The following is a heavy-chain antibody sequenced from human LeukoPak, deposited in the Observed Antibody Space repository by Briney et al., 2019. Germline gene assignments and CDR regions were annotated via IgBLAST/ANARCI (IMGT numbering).Heavy chain of an antibody. CDR1: GGSISSSSYY. D-gene: IGHD3-10*02. CDR2: IYYSGST. CDR3: ARLYYYVNWFDP. J-gene: IGHJ5*02. Sequence: SETLSLTCTVSGGSISSSSYYWGWIRQPPGKGLEWIGSIYYSGSTYYNPSLKSRVTISVDTSKNQFSLRLSSVTAADTAVYYCARLYYYVNWFDPWGQGTLVTVSS. V-gene: IGHV4-39*01.